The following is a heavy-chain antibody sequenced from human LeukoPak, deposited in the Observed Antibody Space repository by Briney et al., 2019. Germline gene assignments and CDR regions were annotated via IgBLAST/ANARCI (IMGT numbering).Heavy chain of an antibody. J-gene: IGHJ4*02. CDR1: GFTFISAW. V-gene: IGHV3-23*01. D-gene: IGHD6-13*01. CDR3: AKGQLADFDY. Sequence: GGSLRLSCAASGFTFISAWMSWVRQAPGKGLEWVSAISGSGGSTYYADSVKGRFTISRDNSKNTLYLQMNSLGAEDTAVYYCAKGQLADFDYWGQGTLVTVSS. CDR2: ISGSGGST.